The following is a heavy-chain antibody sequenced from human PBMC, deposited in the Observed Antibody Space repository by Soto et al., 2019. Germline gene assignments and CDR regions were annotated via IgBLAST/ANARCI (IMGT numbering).Heavy chain of an antibody. J-gene: IGHJ5*02. CDR1: GYSFTSYW. CDR3: ARTQAWCSSTSCYDNWFDP. V-gene: IGHV5-51*01. Sequence: GESLKISCKGSGYSFTSYWIGWVRQMPGKGLEWMGIIYPGDSDTRYSPSFQGQVTISADKSISTAYLQWSSLKASDTAMYYCARTQAWCSSTSCYDNWFDPWGQGTLVSVSS. CDR2: IYPGDSDT. D-gene: IGHD2-2*01.